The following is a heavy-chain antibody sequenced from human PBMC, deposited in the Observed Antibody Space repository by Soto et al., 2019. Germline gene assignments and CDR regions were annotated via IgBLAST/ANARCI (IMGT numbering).Heavy chain of an antibody. D-gene: IGHD1-26*01. CDR1: GFTFSSYA. CDR3: ANPGDEWELLPLDY. J-gene: IGHJ4*02. Sequence: EVQLLESGGGLVQPGGSLRLSCAASGFTFSSYAMSWVRQAPGKGLEWVSAISGSGGSTYYADSVKGRFTISRDNSKNTLYLQMNSLRAEDTAVYYCANPGDEWELLPLDYWGQGTLVTVSS. CDR2: ISGSGGST. V-gene: IGHV3-23*01.